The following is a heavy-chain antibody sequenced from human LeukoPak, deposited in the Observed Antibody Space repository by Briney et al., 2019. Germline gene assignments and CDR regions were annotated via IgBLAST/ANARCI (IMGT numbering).Heavy chain of an antibody. CDR2: ISSTSSGI. CDR1: GFTFSTYS. V-gene: IGHV3-48*01. J-gene: IGHJ4*02. Sequence: GGSLRLSCAASGFTFSTYSMTWVRQAPGKGLEWVSYISSTSSGIYYADSVKGRFTISRDNAKNSLFLQMNSLRAEDTAVYYCARDIRYGNFDYWGQGTLVTVSS. D-gene: IGHD5-18*01. CDR3: ARDIRYGNFDY.